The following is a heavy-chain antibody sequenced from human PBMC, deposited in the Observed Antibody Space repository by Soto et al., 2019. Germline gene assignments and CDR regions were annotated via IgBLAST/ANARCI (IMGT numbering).Heavy chain of an antibody. CDR2: IAYDGSNE. CDR1: GFTFSSYG. D-gene: IGHD6-13*01. Sequence: QVQLVESGGGGVQPGRSLRLSCAASGFTFSSYGMHWVRQAPGKGLEWVAVIAYDGSNEYHAASVKGRFTISRDNSKNTLYLQMNSLRAEDTAVYYCAKGVYDSSWYNACDIWGQGTMVTVSS. V-gene: IGHV3-30*18. J-gene: IGHJ3*02. CDR3: AKGVYDSSWYNACDI.